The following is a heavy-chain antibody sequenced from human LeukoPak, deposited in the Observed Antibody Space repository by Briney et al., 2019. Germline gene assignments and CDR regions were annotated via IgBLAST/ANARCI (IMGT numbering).Heavy chain of an antibody. CDR2: ILNSGDTK. Sequence: GGSLRLSCAASGLTFRSHAMSWVRQAPGKGLEWVSNILNSGDTKYYADSVKGRFIVSRDNSKNTLYLQMDRLRVDDTAVYYCTKDGLRGYDFDFWGPGTLVTVSS. CDR1: GLTFRSHA. CDR3: TKDGLRGYDFDF. D-gene: IGHD5-12*01. V-gene: IGHV3-23*01. J-gene: IGHJ5*01.